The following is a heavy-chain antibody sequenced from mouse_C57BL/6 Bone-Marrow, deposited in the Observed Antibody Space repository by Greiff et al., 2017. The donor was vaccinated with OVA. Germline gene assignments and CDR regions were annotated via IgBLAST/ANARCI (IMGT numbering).Heavy chain of an antibody. Sequence: VQLQQPGAELVKPGASVKLSCKASGYTFTSYWMQWVKQRPGQGLEWIGEIDPSDSYTNYNQKFKGKATLTVDTSSSTAYMQLSSLTSEDSAVYYCARGDSPYWYFDVWGTGTTVTVSS. J-gene: IGHJ1*03. CDR3: ARGDSPYWYFDV. CDR1: GYTFTSYW. V-gene: IGHV1-50*01. CDR2: IDPSDSYT.